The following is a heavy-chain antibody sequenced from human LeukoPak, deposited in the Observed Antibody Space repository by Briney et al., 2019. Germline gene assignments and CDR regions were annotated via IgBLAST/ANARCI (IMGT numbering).Heavy chain of an antibody. CDR1: GYTFTSYY. CDR3: SRDSHYYDPTGYYGMDV. CDR2: INPSGGST. Sequence: ASVKVSCKASGYTFTSYYMHWVRQAPGQGLEWMGIINPSGGSTSYAQKFQGRVTMTRDTSTSTVYMELSSLRSEDTAVYYCSRDSHYYDPTGYYGMDVWGQGTTVTVSS. J-gene: IGHJ6*02. D-gene: IGHD3-22*01. V-gene: IGHV1-46*01.